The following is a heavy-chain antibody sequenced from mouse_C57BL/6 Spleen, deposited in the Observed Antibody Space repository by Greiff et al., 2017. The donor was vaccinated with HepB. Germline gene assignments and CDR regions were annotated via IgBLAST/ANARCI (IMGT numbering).Heavy chain of an antibody. CDR2: ISDGGSYT. CDR3: ARETAQAKGYYYAMDY. V-gene: IGHV5-4*01. Sequence: DVKLVESGGGLVKPGGSLKLSCAASGFTFSSYAMSWVRQTPEKRLEWVATISDGGSYTYYPDNVKGRFTISRDNAKNNLYLQMSHLKSEDTAMYYCARETAQAKGYYYAMDYWGQGTSVTVSS. D-gene: IGHD3-2*02. J-gene: IGHJ4*01. CDR1: GFTFSSYA.